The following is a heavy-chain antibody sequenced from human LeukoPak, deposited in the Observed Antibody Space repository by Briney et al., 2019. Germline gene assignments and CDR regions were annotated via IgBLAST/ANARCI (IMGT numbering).Heavy chain of an antibody. CDR3: ARLYCSGSTCYMGVDY. Sequence: GESLKISCKGSGYSFTSYWIAWVRQMPGKGLEWMGITYPGGSDTRHSPSFQGQVTISGDKSINPAYLQWSSLKASDTAMYYCARLYCSGSTCYMGVDYWGQGTLVTVSS. CDR2: TYPGGSDT. V-gene: IGHV5-51*01. D-gene: IGHD2-15*01. CDR1: GYSFTSYW. J-gene: IGHJ4*02.